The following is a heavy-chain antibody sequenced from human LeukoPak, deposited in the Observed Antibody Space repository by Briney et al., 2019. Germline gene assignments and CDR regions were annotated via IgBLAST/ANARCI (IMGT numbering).Heavy chain of an antibody. CDR1: GGSISSSSYY. D-gene: IGHD5-12*01. Sequence: AETRPLTCTVSGGSISSSSYYWGWIRQPPGKGLEWIGSIYYSGSTYYSPSLKSRVTISVDTSKYQFSLKLSSVTAADTAVYYCARGIGYSGFDYVYWGQGTVVTVSS. CDR3: ARGIGYSGFDYVY. V-gene: IGHV4-39*01. J-gene: IGHJ4*02. CDR2: IYYSGST.